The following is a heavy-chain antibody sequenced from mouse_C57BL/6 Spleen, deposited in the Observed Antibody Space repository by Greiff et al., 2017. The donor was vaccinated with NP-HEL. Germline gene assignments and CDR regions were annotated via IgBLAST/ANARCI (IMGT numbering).Heavy chain of an antibody. D-gene: IGHD2-12*01. J-gene: IGHJ3*01. CDR2: ISYDGSN. CDR1: GYSITSGYY. CDR3: ASLSFVTRWFAY. Sequence: ESGPGLVKPSQSLSLTCSVTGYSITSGYYWYWIRQFPGNKLEWMGYISYDGSNNYNPSLKNRISITRDTSKNQFFLKLNSVTTEDTASYYCASLSFVTRWFAYWGQGTLVTVSA. V-gene: IGHV3-6*01.